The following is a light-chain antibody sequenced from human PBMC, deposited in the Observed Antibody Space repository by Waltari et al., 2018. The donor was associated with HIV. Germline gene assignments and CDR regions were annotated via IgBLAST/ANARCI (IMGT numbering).Light chain of an antibody. V-gene: IGLV1-40*01. J-gene: IGLJ2*01. CDR2: KTN. CDR3: QSSDSTLSGSV. CDR1: RSTPGPHE. Sequence: QSVLTQPPSVSGAPGQRVTLSCTGRRSTPGPHEVPRSQQFPGTAPRLLIYKTNSRPSGVPDRLSGSKSGTSASLAINGLQAEDEADYYCQSSDSTLSGSVFGGGTKLTVL.